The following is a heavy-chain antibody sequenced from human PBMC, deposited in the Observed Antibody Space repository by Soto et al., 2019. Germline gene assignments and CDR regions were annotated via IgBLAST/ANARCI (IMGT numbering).Heavy chain of an antibody. CDR2: INNDGSRK. Sequence: WTYWVRQVPGKGLEWVARINNDGSRKIYADSVRGRFSVFRDNAKSTLYLQMNSLRGEDTAMYYCTRSDWFDPWGQGTLVTVSS. J-gene: IGHJ5*02. V-gene: IGHV3-74*01. CDR3: TRSDWFDP. CDR1: W.